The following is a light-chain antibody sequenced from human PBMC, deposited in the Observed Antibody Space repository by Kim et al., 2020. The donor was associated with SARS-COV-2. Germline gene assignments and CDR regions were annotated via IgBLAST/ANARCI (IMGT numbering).Light chain of an antibody. V-gene: IGLV3-1*01. Sequence: SYELTQPPSVSVSPGQTASITCSGDKLGDKYACWYRQKPGQSPVLVIYQDSKRRSGIPERFSGSNSGNTATLTISGTQAMDEADYYCQAWDSSTLYVFGTGTKVTVL. CDR3: QAWDSSTLYV. CDR2: QDS. CDR1: KLGDKY. J-gene: IGLJ1*01.